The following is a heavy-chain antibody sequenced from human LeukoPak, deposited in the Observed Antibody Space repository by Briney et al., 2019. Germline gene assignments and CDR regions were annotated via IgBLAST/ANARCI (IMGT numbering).Heavy chain of an antibody. CDR3: ARDRGYSYGFASDDAFDI. Sequence: SETLPLTCTVSGGSISSYYWSWIRQPPGKGLEWIGYIYYSGSTNYTPSLKSRVTISVDTSKNQFSLKLSSVTAAATAVYYCARDRGYSYGFASDDAFDIWGQGTLVTVSS. J-gene: IGHJ3*02. V-gene: IGHV4-59*01. D-gene: IGHD5-18*01. CDR2: IYYSGST. CDR1: GGSISSYY.